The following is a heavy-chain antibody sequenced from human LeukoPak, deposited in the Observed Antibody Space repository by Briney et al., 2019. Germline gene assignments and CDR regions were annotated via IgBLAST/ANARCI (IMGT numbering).Heavy chain of an antibody. Sequence: GGSLRLSCAASGFTFSSYAMSWVRQAPGKGLEWVSAISGSGGRTYYADSVKGRFAISRDNSKNTLYLQMNSLRAEDTAVYYCAKGSEGGTMIVVTQIFDYWGQGTLVTVSS. J-gene: IGHJ4*02. CDR3: AKGSEGGTMIVVTQIFDY. V-gene: IGHV3-23*01. D-gene: IGHD3-22*01. CDR2: ISGSGGRT. CDR1: GFTFSSYA.